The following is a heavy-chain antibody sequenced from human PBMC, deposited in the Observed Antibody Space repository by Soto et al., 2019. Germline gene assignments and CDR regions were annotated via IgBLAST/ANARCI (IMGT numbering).Heavy chain of an antibody. D-gene: IGHD2-15*01. Sequence: GGSLRLSCAASGFTFSSYGMHWVRQAPGKGLEWVAAISYDGSNKYHADSVKGRFTISRDNSKNTLYLQINSLRAEDTAVYYCAKDSDIVVGVVATQAFDYWGQGTLVTVSS. CDR3: AKDSDIVVGVVATQAFDY. CDR1: GFTFSSYG. J-gene: IGHJ4*02. V-gene: IGHV3-30*18. CDR2: ISYDGSNK.